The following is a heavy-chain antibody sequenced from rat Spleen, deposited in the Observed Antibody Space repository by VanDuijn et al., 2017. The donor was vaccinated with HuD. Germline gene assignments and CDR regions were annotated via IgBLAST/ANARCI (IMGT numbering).Heavy chain of an antibody. J-gene: IGHJ4*01. CDR1: GFTFSSFP. D-gene: IGHD1-12*02. CDR3: ATPYYDGTYYYVYYVMDA. CDR2: IIYDGTAT. V-gene: IGHV5-7*01. Sequence: EVQLVEAGGGLVQPGRSLKLSCAASGFTFSSFPMAWVRQAPKKGLEWVATIIYDGTATYYRDSVKGRFTLSRDNAKSTLYLQMDSLRSEDTATYYCATPYYDGTYYYVYYVMDAWGQGASVTVSS.